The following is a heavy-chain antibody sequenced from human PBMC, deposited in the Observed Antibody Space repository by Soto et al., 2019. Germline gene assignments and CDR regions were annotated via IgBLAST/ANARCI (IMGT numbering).Heavy chain of an antibody. Sequence: EVQLVESGGGVVQPGRSLRLSCAASGFTFDDYAMHWVRQAPGTGLEWVSGVSWNSGSIGYADSVKGRFTISRDNAKNSLYLQMNSLRAEDTALYYCAKDRGLVLSFYFDYWGQGTLVTVSS. D-gene: IGHD6-19*01. V-gene: IGHV3-9*01. CDR3: AKDRGLVLSFYFDY. J-gene: IGHJ4*02. CDR1: GFTFDDYA. CDR2: VSWNSGSI.